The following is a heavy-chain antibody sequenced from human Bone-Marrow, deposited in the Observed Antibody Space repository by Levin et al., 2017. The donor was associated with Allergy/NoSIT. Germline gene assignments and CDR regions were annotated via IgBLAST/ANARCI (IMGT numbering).Heavy chain of an antibody. CDR1: GFTFSSYA. J-gene: IGHJ6*02. CDR3: ARDWWFRFPLYYYYGMDV. D-gene: IGHD2-15*01. Sequence: LSLTCAASGFTFSSYAMHWVRQAPGKGLEWVAVISYDGSNKYYADSVKGRFTISRDNSKNTLYLQMNSLRAEDTAVYYCARDWWFRFPLYYYYGMDVWGQGTTVTVSS. CDR2: ISYDGSNK. V-gene: IGHV3-30-3*01.